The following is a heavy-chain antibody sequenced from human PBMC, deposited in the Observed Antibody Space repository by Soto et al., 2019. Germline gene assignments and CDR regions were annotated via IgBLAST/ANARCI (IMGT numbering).Heavy chain of an antibody. CDR1: GYSFTSYW. CDR2: IYPGDSDT. D-gene: IGHD2-2*01. CDR3: AGRIVVVPAAMPDAFDI. Sequence: GESLKISCKGSGYSFTSYWIGWVRQMPGKGLEWMGIIYPGDSDTRYSPSFQGQVTISADKSISTAYLQWSSLKASDTAMYYCAGRIVVVPAAMPDAFDIWGQGTMGTVSS. V-gene: IGHV5-51*01. J-gene: IGHJ3*02.